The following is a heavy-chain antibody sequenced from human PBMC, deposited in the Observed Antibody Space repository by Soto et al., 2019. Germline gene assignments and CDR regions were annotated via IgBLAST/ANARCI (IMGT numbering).Heavy chain of an antibody. J-gene: IGHJ5*02. CDR3: ARDKWKSRFDP. CDR2: IYYSGST. CDR1: GGSISSSSYY. V-gene: IGHV4-39*01. D-gene: IGHD1-20*01. Sequence: SETLSLTCTVSGGSISSSSYYWGWIRQPPGKGLEWIGSIYYSGSTYYNPSLKSRVTISVDTSKNQFSLKLSSVTAADTAVYYCARDKWKSRFDPWGQGTLVTVSS.